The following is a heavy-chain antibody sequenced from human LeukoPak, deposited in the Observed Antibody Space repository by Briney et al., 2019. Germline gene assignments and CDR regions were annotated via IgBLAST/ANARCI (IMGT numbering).Heavy chain of an antibody. CDR3: ARDSLIGSLINWFDP. Sequence: GRSLRLSCAASGFTFSSYAMHWVRRAPGKGLEWVAVISYDGSNKYYADSVKGRFTISRDNSKNTLYLQMHSLRAEDTAVYYCARDSLIGSLINWFDPWGQGTLVTVSS. J-gene: IGHJ5*02. CDR2: ISYDGSNK. CDR1: GFTFSSYA. V-gene: IGHV3-30-3*01. D-gene: IGHD1-26*01.